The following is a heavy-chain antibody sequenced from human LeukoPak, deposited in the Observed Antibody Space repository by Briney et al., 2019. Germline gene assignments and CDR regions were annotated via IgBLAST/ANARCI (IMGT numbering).Heavy chain of an antibody. CDR2: INPSAYAT. CDR3: ATEAPATGGFDY. Sequence: GASVKVSCKASGYTFTSYYIHWVRQAPGQGLEWMGIINPSAYATSYAQNFQGRITMTRDMSTSTLYMELSSLRSEDTAVYYCATEAPATGGFDYWGQGTLVTVSS. V-gene: IGHV1-46*01. D-gene: IGHD2-15*01. J-gene: IGHJ4*02. CDR1: GYTFTSYY.